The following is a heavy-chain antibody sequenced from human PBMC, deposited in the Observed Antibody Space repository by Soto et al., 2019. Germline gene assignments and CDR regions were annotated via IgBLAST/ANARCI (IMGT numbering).Heavy chain of an antibody. V-gene: IGHV4-31*03. CDR2: IYYSGST. CDR1: GGSISSGGYY. CDR3: ARERSSSWYHFDY. Sequence: SETLSLTCTVSGGSISSGGYYWSWIRQHPGKGLEWIGYIYYSGSTYYNPSLKSRVTISVDTSKNQFSLKLSSVTAADTAVYYCARERSSSWYHFDYWGQGTLVT. D-gene: IGHD6-13*01. J-gene: IGHJ4*02.